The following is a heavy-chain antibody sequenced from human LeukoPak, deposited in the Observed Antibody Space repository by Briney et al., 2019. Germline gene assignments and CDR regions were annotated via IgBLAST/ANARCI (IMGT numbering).Heavy chain of an antibody. CDR1: GFTFRRYG. V-gene: IGHV3-23*01. CDR2: ISTSGGST. J-gene: IGHJ6*03. Sequence: PGGSLRLSCAASGFTFRRYGMNWVRQAPGKGLEWVSAISTSGGSTFYADSVKGRFTISRDNSKNTPYLQMNSLRAEDTAVYYCAREVGGFRNYYYYYMDVWGEGTTVTVSS. D-gene: IGHD1-26*01. CDR3: AREVGGFRNYYYYYMDV.